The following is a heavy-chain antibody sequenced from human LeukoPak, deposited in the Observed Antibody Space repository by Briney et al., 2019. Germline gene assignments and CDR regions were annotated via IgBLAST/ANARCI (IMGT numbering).Heavy chain of an antibody. D-gene: IGHD1-26*01. J-gene: IGHJ4*02. V-gene: IGHV3-23*01. Sequence: AGGSLRLSCAAPGFTFSSYAMSWVRQAPGKGLEWVSAISGSGGSTYYADSVKGRFTISSDNSKNTLYLQMNSLRAEDTAVYYCAKDPYSGSYFDYWGQGTLVTVSS. CDR3: AKDPYSGSYFDY. CDR1: GFTFSSYA. CDR2: ISGSGGST.